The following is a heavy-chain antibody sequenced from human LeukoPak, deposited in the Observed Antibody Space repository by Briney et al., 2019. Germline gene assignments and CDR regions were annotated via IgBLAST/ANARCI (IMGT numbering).Heavy chain of an antibody. CDR1: GGTFSSYA. J-gene: IGHJ6*02. V-gene: IGHV1-69*13. D-gene: IGHD3-9*01. Sequence: SVKISCKASGGTFSSYAISWVRQAPGQGLEWMGGIIPIFGTANYAQKFQGRVTITADESTSTAYMELSSLRSEDTAVYYCARGHYDILTGYYNARNPNYYYYGMDVWGQGTTVTVSS. CDR2: IIPIFGTA. CDR3: ARGHYDILTGYYNARNPNYYYYGMDV.